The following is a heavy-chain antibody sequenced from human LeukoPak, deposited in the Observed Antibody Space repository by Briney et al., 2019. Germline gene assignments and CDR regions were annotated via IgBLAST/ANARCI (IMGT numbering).Heavy chain of an antibody. Sequence: ASVKVSCKASGYTFTGYYMHWVRQAPGQGLEWRGWINPNSGGTNYAQKFQGRVTMTRDTSTSTVYMELSSLRSEDTAVYYCAREIGPRQLHLWASAFDYWGQGTLVTVSS. D-gene: IGHD5-18*01. CDR1: GYTFTGYY. J-gene: IGHJ4*02. V-gene: IGHV1-2*02. CDR2: INPNSGGT. CDR3: AREIGPRQLHLWASAFDY.